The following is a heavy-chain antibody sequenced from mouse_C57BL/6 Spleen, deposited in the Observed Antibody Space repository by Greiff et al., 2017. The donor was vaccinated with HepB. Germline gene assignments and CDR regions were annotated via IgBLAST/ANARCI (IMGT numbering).Heavy chain of an antibody. CDR2: IDPETGGT. D-gene: IGHD1-1*01. Sequence: VKLQESGAELVRPGASVTLSCKASGYTFTDYEMHWVKQTPVHGLEWIGAIDPETGGTAYNQKFKGKAILTADKSSSTAYMELRSLTSEDSAVYYCTRYVITTVVATNYYAMDYWGQGTSVTVSS. CDR3: TRYVITTVVATNYYAMDY. CDR1: GYTFTDYE. J-gene: IGHJ4*01. V-gene: IGHV1-15*01.